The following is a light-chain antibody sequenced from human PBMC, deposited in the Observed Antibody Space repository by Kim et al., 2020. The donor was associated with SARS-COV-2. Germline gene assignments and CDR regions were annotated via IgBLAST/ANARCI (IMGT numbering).Light chain of an antibody. CDR1: QGIGSW. J-gene: IGKJ4*01. Sequence: GDRVTISCRASQGIGSWLAWYQQRPGKAPKHLIYGASSLQSGIPSRFSGNGSGTDFTLSISSLQPEDFATYYCQKTNSFPLTFGGGTKVDIK. CDR2: GAS. CDR3: QKTNSFPLT. V-gene: IGKV1-12*01.